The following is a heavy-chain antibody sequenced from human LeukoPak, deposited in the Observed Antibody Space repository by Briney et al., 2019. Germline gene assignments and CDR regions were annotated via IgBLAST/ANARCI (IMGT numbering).Heavy chain of an antibody. V-gene: IGHV3-21*01. CDR3: ARDRESVEGP. CDR1: GFTFSSYA. CDR2: ISGRDGYT. J-gene: IGHJ5*02. Sequence: PGGSLRLSCAASGFTFSSYAMSWVRQAPGKGLEWVSAISGRDGYTYYADSVKGRFTISRDNAKNSLYLQMNSLTAEDTAVYYCARDRESVEGPWGQGTLVTVSS. D-gene: IGHD3-10*01.